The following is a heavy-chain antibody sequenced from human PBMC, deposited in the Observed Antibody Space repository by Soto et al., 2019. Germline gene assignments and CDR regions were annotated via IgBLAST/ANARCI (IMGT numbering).Heavy chain of an antibody. CDR2: IRSKANSYAT. D-gene: IGHD4-17*01. Sequence: EVQLVESGGGLVQPGGSLKLSCAASGFTFSGSAMHWVRQASGKGLEWVGRIRSKANSYATAYAASVKGRFTISRDDSKNTAYLQMNSLKTEDTAVYYCTRLPDDYGGPKIYYYYGMDVWGQGTTVTVSS. CDR1: GFTFSGSA. CDR3: TRLPDDYGGPKIYYYYGMDV. V-gene: IGHV3-73*02. J-gene: IGHJ6*02.